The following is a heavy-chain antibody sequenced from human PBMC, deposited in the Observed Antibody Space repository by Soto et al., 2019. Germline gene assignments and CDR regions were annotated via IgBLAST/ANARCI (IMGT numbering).Heavy chain of an antibody. CDR3: ARGETPMITRMDSFDI. Sequence: HPGGSLRLSCAASGFTFSRYWMNWVRQAPGQGVEWVANIQQDGTEKNYVDSVKGRFTISRDNARKSLYLQMDSLRAEDTAVYFCARGETPMITRMDSFDIWGQGTMVTV. V-gene: IGHV3-7*01. D-gene: IGHD3-16*01. CDR2: IQQDGTEK. CDR1: GFTFSRYW. J-gene: IGHJ3*02.